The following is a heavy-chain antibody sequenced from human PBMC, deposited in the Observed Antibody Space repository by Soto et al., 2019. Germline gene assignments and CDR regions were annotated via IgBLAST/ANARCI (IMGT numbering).Heavy chain of an antibody. CDR2: IIPIFGTA. V-gene: IGHV1-69*13. CDR3: GRGRGKTQTGWLVGAFDI. CDR1: GGTFSSYA. D-gene: IGHD6-19*01. J-gene: IGHJ3*02. Sequence: SVKVSCKASGGTFSSYAISWVRQAPGQGLEWMGGIIPIFGTANYAQKFQGRVTITADESTSTAYMELSSLRSEDTAVYYCGRGRGKTQTGWLVGAFDIWGQGTMVTVSS.